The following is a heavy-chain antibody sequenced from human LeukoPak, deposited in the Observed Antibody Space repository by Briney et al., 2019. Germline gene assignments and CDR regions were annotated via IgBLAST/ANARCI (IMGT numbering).Heavy chain of an antibody. CDR2: ISSSSSTI. CDR1: GFTFSTYS. CDR3: ARGSTYYDSSGQVPFDY. D-gene: IGHD3-22*01. Sequence: GGSLRLSCAATGFTFSTYSMNWVRQAPGKGLEWVSYISSSSSTIYYADSVKGRFTISRDNAKNSLYLQMNSLRAEDTAVYYCARGSTYYDSSGQVPFDYWGQGTLVTVSS. J-gene: IGHJ4*02. V-gene: IGHV3-48*01.